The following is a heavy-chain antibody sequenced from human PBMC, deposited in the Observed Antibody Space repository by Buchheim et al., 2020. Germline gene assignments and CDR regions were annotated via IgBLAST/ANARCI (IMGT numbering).Heavy chain of an antibody. CDR3: ARTRTTETDAFDY. CDR1: GYRFTNYW. D-gene: IGHD1-1*01. J-gene: IGHJ4*02. CDR2: IYPSDSDT. V-gene: IGHV5-51*01. Sequence: EVQPVQSGAEVKKPGESLRISCKSSGYRFTNYWIGWVRQMPGRGLQWMGIIYPSDSDTRYSPSFQGRVTISVDKSINTAHPQWTSLKASDTATYFCARTRTTETDAFDYWGQGTL.